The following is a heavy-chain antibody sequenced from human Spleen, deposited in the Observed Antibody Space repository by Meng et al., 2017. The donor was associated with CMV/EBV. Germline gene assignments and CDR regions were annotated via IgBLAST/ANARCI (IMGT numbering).Heavy chain of an antibody. V-gene: IGHV4-30-4*08. J-gene: IGHJ5*02. D-gene: IGHD2-2*01. CDR2: IYYSGRT. CDR3: ARGEAVPASSNYFDP. Sequence: SETLSLTCIVSGGSISSGDSHWSWIRQPPVKGLEWIGNIYYSGRTYYKSSLKSRLTISIDTSKNQFSLKLTSVTAADTAVYYCARGEAVPASSNYFDPWGQGTLVTVSS. CDR1: GGSISSGDSH.